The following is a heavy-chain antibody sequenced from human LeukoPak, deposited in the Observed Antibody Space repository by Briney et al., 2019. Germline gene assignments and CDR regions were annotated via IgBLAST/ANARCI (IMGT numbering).Heavy chain of an antibody. J-gene: IGHJ5*02. CDR3: AREEKYSSSWYGGACWFDP. D-gene: IGHD6-13*01. CDR2: IIPIFGTA. Sequence: SVKVSCKASGGTFSSYAISWVRQAPGQGLEWMGGIIPIFGTANYAQKFQGRVTITADKSTSTAYMELSSLRSEDTAVYYCAREEKYSSSWYGGACWFDPWGQGTLVTVSS. CDR1: GGTFSSYA. V-gene: IGHV1-69*06.